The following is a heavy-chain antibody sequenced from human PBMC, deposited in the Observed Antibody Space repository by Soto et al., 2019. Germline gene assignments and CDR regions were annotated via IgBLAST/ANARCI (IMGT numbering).Heavy chain of an antibody. Sequence: SVKVSCKASGYTFTTYYMHWVRQAPGQGLEWMGGIVPVFGRPNYAQRFRGRLTITADESTSTGYMELISLRSDDTAVYYCAREGSGYNFWGQGTQVTVSS. D-gene: IGHD5-12*01. CDR3: AREGSGYNF. CDR2: IVPVFGRP. CDR1: GYTFTTYY. J-gene: IGHJ4*02. V-gene: IGHV1-69*13.